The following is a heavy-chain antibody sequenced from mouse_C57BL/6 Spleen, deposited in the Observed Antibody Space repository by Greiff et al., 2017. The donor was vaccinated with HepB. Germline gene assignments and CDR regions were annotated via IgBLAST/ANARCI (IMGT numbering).Heavy chain of an antibody. V-gene: IGHV5-6*01. CDR3: ARLDYDYAMDY. CDR1: GFTFSSYG. CDR2: ISSGGSYT. J-gene: IGHJ4*01. D-gene: IGHD2-4*01. Sequence: EVKVVESGGDLVKPGGSLKLSCAASGFTFSSYGMSWVRQTPDKRLEWVATISSGGSYTYYPDSVKGRFPISRDNAKNTLYLQMSSLKSEDTAMYYCARLDYDYAMDYWGQGTSVTVSS.